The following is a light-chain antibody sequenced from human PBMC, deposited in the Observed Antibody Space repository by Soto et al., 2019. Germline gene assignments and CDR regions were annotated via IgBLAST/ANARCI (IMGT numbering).Light chain of an antibody. V-gene: IGKV1-5*03. CDR3: QHYDSYSGT. CDR1: QSINSW. CDR2: RAS. J-gene: IGKJ3*01. Sequence: DIQMTQSPSTLSASVGDRVTITCRASQSINSWLAWYQQKPGKAPRLLIYRASSLEGGVPSRFSGSGSGAEFTLTISSLQPEDFATYYIQHYDSYSGTFGPGTKVDIK.